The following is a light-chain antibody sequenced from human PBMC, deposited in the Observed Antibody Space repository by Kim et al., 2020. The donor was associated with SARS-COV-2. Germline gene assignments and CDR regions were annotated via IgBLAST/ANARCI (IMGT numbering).Light chain of an antibody. CDR3: QQYGSSPR. J-gene: IGKJ4*01. CDR1: QSVTSNY. Sequence: SLSPGERATLSCRASQSVTSNYLAWYQQKPGQTPRLLIYGASSRATGIPDRFSGSGSGTDFTLTISRLEPEDFAVYYCQQYGSSPRFGGGTKVDIK. CDR2: GAS. V-gene: IGKV3-20*01.